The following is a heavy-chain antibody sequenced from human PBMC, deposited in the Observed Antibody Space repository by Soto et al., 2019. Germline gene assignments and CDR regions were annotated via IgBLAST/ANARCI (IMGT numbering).Heavy chain of an antibody. CDR2: ISGSGGST. J-gene: IGHJ4*02. CDR1: GFTFSSYA. V-gene: IGHV3-23*01. CDR3: AKVGSSGYLKPTTISY. Sequence: GGSLRLSCAASGFTFSSYAMSWVRQAPGKGLEWVSAISGSGGSTYYADSVKGRFTISRDNSKNTLYLQMNSLRAEDTAVYYCAKVGSSGYLKPTTISYWGQGTLVTVSS. D-gene: IGHD3-22*01.